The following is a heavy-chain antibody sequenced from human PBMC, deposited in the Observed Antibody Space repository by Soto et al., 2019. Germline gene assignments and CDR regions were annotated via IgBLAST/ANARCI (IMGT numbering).Heavy chain of an antibody. J-gene: IGHJ6*02. CDR1: GFTFINAW. CDR3: TTGSVEGV. D-gene: IGHD2-15*01. V-gene: IGHV3-15*07. Sequence: EVQLVESGGGLVKPGGSLTLSCAASGFTFINAWMNWVRQDPGKGLEWVGRIKTKTHGETTDYAAPVKGRFTISRDDSKYTLYLQMSSLKADDTAVYYCTTGSVEGVWGQGTTVTVSS. CDR2: IKTKTHGETT.